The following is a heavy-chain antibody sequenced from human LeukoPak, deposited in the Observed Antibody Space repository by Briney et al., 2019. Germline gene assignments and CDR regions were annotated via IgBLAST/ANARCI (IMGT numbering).Heavy chain of an antibody. J-gene: IGHJ5*02. D-gene: IGHD3-10*01. CDR2: IYYSGST. Sequence: SETLSLTCTVSGGSISSSSYYWGWIRQPPGKGLEWIGSIYYSGSTYYNPSLKSRVTISVDTSKNQFSLKLSSVTAADTAVYYCASYLWFGELLGWFDPWGQGTLVTVSS. V-gene: IGHV4-39*07. CDR3: ASYLWFGELLGWFDP. CDR1: GGSISSSSYY.